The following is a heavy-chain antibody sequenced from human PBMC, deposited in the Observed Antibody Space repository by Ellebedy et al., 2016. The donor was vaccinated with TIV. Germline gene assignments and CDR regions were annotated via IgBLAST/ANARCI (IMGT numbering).Heavy chain of an antibody. V-gene: IGHV3-23*01. CDR2: ISGSGGST. CDR3: AKADYDFWSDDAFDI. Sequence: GGSLRLXXAASGFTFSSYAMSWVRQAPGKGLEWVSAISGSGGSTYYADSVKGRFTISRDNSKNTLYLQMNSLRAEDTAVYYCAKADYDFWSDDAFDIWGQGTMVTVSS. J-gene: IGHJ3*02. CDR1: GFTFSSYA. D-gene: IGHD3-3*01.